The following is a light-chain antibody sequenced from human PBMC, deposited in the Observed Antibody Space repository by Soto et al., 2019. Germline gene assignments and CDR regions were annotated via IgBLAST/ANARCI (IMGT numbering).Light chain of an antibody. V-gene: IGLV2-14*03. CDR2: DVS. CDR1: SSDVGGYNY. Sequence: QSALTQPASVSGSPGQSITISCTGTSSDVGGYNYVSWHQHHPGKAPKLMIYDVSSRPSGVSNRFSGSKSGNTASLTISGLQAEDEADYYCSSYTSSSTLYVFGTGTKLTVL. J-gene: IGLJ1*01. CDR3: SSYTSSSTLYV.